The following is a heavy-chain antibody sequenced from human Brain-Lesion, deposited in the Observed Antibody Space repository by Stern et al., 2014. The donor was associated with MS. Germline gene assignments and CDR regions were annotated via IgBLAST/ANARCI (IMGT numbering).Heavy chain of an antibody. Sequence: EVQLLQSGGGLIEPGRALRLSWTASGFSFGDYAINWIRQAPGKGMGWVGFIRSKVYVGAAEYAASVKGRFTISRDYSKSIAYLQVNGLKTEDTAVYYCTRDRLDYGYSYFDYWGQGTLVTVSS. D-gene: IGHD4-17*01. CDR1: GFSFGDYA. CDR3: TRDRLDYGYSYFDY. V-gene: IGHV3-49*03. J-gene: IGHJ4*02. CDR2: IRSKVYVGAA.